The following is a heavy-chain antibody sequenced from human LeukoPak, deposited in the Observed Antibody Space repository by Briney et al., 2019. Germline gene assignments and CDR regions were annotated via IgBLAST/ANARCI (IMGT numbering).Heavy chain of an antibody. D-gene: IGHD3-10*01. J-gene: IGHJ4*02. Sequence: PSETLSLTCTVSGYSISSGYYWGWIRQPPGKGLEWIGSIYHRGSTYYNPSLKSRVTISVDTSKNQFSLKLSSVTAADTAVYYCARDMARGVITYVDYWGQGTLVTVSS. V-gene: IGHV4-38-2*02. CDR1: GYSISSGYY. CDR3: ARDMARGVITYVDY. CDR2: IYHRGST.